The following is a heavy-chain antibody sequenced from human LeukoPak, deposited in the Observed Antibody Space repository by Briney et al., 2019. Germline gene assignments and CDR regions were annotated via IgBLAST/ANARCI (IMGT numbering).Heavy chain of an antibody. CDR3: AKVVVVVPAAIGPFDY. Sequence: GGSLRLSCAASGFTFSSYGMHWVRQAPGKGLEWVAFIRYDGSNKYYADSVKGRFTISRDNSKNTLYLQMNSLRAEDTAVYYCAKVVVVVPAAIGPFDYWGQGTLATVSS. J-gene: IGHJ4*02. CDR2: IRYDGSNK. D-gene: IGHD2-2*02. V-gene: IGHV3-30*02. CDR1: GFTFSSYG.